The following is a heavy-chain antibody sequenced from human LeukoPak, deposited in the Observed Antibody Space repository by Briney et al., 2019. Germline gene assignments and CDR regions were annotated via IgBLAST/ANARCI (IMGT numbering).Heavy chain of an antibody. CDR1: GGSFSGYY. CDR3: ARELRGYSYGYFDY. Sequence: PSETLSLTCAVYGGSFSGYYWSWIRQPPGKGLEWIGEINHSGNTNYNPSLKSRVTISVDTSKNQFSLKLSSVTAADTAVYYCARELRGYSYGYFDYWGQGTLVTVSS. J-gene: IGHJ4*02. V-gene: IGHV4-34*01. CDR2: INHSGNT. D-gene: IGHD5-18*01.